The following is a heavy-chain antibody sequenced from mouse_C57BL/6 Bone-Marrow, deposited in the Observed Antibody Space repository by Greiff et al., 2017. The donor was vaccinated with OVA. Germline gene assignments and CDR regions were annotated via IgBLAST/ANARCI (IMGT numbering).Heavy chain of an antibody. CDR2: ISGGGGNT. CDR1: GFTFSSYT. D-gene: IGHD3-2*02. CDR3: ARKAFYYYAMDY. V-gene: IGHV5-9*01. Sequence: DVHLVESGGGLVKPGGSLKLSCAASGFTFSSYTMSWVRQTPEKRLEWVATISGGGGNTYYPDSVKGRFTISRDNAKNTLYLQMSSLRSEDTALYYCARKAFYYYAMDYWGQGTSVTVSS. J-gene: IGHJ4*01.